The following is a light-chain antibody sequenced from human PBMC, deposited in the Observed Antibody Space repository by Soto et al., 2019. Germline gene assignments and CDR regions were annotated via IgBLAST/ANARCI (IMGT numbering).Light chain of an antibody. CDR2: AAS. V-gene: IGKV1-8*01. Sequence: AIRMTQSPSSLSASTGDRVTITCRASQGISSYLAWYQQKPGKAPKLLIYAASTLQSGVPSRFSGSGSGTDFTLTISCLQCEDFATYYCQQYYSYPPWTFGQGTKVEIK. J-gene: IGKJ1*01. CDR3: QQYYSYPPWT. CDR1: QGISSY.